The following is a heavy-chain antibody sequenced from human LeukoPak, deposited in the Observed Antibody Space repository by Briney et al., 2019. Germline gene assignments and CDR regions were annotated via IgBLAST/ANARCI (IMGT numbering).Heavy chain of an antibody. D-gene: IGHD4-17*01. J-gene: IGHJ5*02. Sequence: PSETLSLTCTVSGGSISSSSYYWGWVRQPPGKALEWIGNIFYSGSTYYSPSLKSRVTISLDTSKNQFSLKLSSVTAADTAVYYCATSYGDYLSTTRYNWFDPWGQGTLVTVSS. CDR2: IFYSGST. CDR3: ATSYGDYLSTTRYNWFDP. CDR1: GGSISSSSYY. V-gene: IGHV4-39*07.